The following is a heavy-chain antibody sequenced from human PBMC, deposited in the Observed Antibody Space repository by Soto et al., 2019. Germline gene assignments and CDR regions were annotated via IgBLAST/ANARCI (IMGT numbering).Heavy chain of an antibody. CDR1: GFTFSTYW. V-gene: IGHV3-7*01. J-gene: IGHJ4*02. CDR3: ARVVYYDFWSAHYGYYFGF. Sequence: GGSLRLSCAASGFTFSTYWMTWVRQAPGKGLEWVANIKLDGGEKYYVDSVKGRFTISRDNAKNSLYLQMNSLRAEDTAVYYCARVVYYDFWSAHYGYYFGFWGQGTLVTAPQ. D-gene: IGHD3-3*01. CDR2: IKLDGGEK.